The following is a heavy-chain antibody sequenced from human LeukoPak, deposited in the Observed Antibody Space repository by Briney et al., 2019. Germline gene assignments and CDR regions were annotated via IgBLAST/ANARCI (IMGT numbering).Heavy chain of an antibody. Sequence: GGSLRLSCAASGFTFSSYSMNWVRQAPGQGLKWVSCISSSSSYIYYADSVKGRFTISRDNAKNSLYLQMNSLRAEDTAVYYCARDRAAVFDYYGSGSYNYWGQGTLVTVSS. D-gene: IGHD3-10*01. CDR2: ISSSSSYI. J-gene: IGHJ4*02. V-gene: IGHV3-21*01. CDR3: ARDRAAVFDYYGSGSYNY. CDR1: GFTFSSYS.